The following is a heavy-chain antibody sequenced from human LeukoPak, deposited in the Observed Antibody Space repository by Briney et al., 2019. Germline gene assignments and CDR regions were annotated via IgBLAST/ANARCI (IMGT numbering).Heavy chain of an antibody. CDR2: ISPYNGYT. V-gene: IGHV1-18*01. Sequence: GASVKVSCKASGYTFINSAIGWVRQAPGQGLEWMGWISPYNGYTKYAESLQGRVTMTTDTSTSTAYMELRSLRSEDKAMYYCARVGPSSDGLSDYWGQGTRVTVSS. CDR1: GYTFINSA. J-gene: IGHJ4*02. CDR3: ARVGPSSDGLSDY. D-gene: IGHD1-26*01.